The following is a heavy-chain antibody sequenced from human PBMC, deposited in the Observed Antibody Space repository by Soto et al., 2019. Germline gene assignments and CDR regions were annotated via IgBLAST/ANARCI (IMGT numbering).Heavy chain of an antibody. Sequence: RGESLKISCKGSGYSFTSYWIGWVRQMPGKGLEWMGIIYPGDSDTRYSPSFQGQVTISADKSISTAYLQWSSLKASDTAMYYCARLNGIAVAGTDYYYGMDVWGQGTTVTVSS. CDR1: GYSFTSYW. D-gene: IGHD6-19*01. J-gene: IGHJ6*02. CDR2: IYPGDSDT. CDR3: ARLNGIAVAGTDYYYGMDV. V-gene: IGHV5-51*01.